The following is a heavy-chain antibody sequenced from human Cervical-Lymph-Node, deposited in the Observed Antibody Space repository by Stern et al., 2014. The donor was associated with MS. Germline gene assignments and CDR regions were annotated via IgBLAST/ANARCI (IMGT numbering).Heavy chain of an antibody. CDR2: IYPGDSDT. D-gene: IGHD6-6*01. Sequence: EVQLVESGAEVKKPRDSLKISCKGSGYTFSKNWIAWVRQMPGKGLEWMGIIYPGDSDTRYSPSFQGPVTMSADKSINPASLQWNSLKASDPAIYYCARPPPRRSSSDPNFGLDVWGQGTTVTVSS. V-gene: IGHV5-51*03. CDR3: ARPPPRRSSSDPNFGLDV. CDR1: GYTFSKNW. J-gene: IGHJ6*02.